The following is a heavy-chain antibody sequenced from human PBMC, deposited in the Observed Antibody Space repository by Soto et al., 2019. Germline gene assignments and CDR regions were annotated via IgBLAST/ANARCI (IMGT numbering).Heavy chain of an antibody. CDR1: GYTFTSYD. J-gene: IGHJ4*02. Sequence: QVQLVQSGAEVKKPGASVKVSCKASGYTFTSYDINWVRQATGQGLEWMGWMNPNSGNTGYAQKFKGGVTMTRNTSISTAYMELSSLRSEETAVYFCARELTSRALDYWGQGTLVTVSS. D-gene: IGHD3-16*01. V-gene: IGHV1-8*01. CDR2: MNPNSGNT. CDR3: ARELTSRALDY.